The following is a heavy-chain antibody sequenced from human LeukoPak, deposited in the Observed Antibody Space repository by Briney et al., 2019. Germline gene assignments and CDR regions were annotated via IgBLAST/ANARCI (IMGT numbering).Heavy chain of an antibody. CDR1: GIFFTNAY. Sequence: GGSLRLSCEASGIFFTNAYMSWVRHTPGMGREWVGRIKSESDGGTTDYAAPVQGRFTISRDDSKTTLYLQMNSQKIEDTAVYYCATGYMHGYTYLYYDVWGRGTLVTVSS. CDR2: IKSESDGGTT. V-gene: IGHV3-15*01. D-gene: IGHD3-16*01. J-gene: IGHJ2*01. CDR3: ATGYMHGYTYLYYDV.